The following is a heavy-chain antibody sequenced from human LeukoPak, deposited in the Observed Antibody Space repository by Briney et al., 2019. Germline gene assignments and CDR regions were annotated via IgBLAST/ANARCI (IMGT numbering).Heavy chain of an antibody. V-gene: IGHV3-11*06. CDR1: GFTFSDYY. J-gene: IGHJ4*02. CDR2: ISSSSSYT. CDR3: ARSPYGDYVDY. D-gene: IGHD4-17*01. Sequence: AGTLRLSCAASGFTFSDYYMSWIRQAPGKGLEWVSYISSSSSYTNYADSVKGRFTISRDNAKNSLYLQMNSLRAEDTAVYYCARSPYGDYVDYWGQGTLVTVSS.